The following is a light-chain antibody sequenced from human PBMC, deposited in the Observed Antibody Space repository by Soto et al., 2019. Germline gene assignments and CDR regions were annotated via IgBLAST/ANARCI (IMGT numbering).Light chain of an antibody. Sequence: QSALTQPRSVSGSPGQSVTISCTGTSSDVGGYNYVSWYQQHPGKAPKLMIYDVSKRPSGVPDRFSGSKSGNTASLTISGLLAEDEADYCCCSYAGSYTYVFGTGTKVTVL. CDR1: SSDVGGYNY. CDR3: CSYAGSYTYV. V-gene: IGLV2-11*01. CDR2: DVS. J-gene: IGLJ1*01.